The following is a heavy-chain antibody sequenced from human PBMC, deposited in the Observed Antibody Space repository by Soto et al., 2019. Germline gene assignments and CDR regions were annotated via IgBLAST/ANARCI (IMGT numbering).Heavy chain of an antibody. D-gene: IGHD3-3*01. CDR1: GYTFTSYY. Sequence: ASVKVSCKASGYTFTSYYMHCVRQAPGQGLEWMGIINPSGGSTSYAQKFQGRVTMTRDTSTSTVYMELSSLRSEDTAVYYCARDGDFWSGYYATYFDYWGQGTLVTVSS. CDR3: ARDGDFWSGYYATYFDY. CDR2: INPSGGST. J-gene: IGHJ4*02. V-gene: IGHV1-46*01.